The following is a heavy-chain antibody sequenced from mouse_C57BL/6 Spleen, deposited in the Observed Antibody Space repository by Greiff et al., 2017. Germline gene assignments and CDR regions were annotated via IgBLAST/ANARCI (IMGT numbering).Heavy chain of an antibody. CDR3: AKDYSNLYFDY. J-gene: IGHJ2*01. D-gene: IGHD2-5*01. Sequence: QVTLKESGAELVKPGASVKLSCKASGYTFTSYWMQWVKQRPGQGLEWIGEIDPSDSYTNYNQKFKGKATLTVDTSSSTAYMQLSSLTSEDSAVYYCAKDYSNLYFDYWGQGTTLTVSS. V-gene: IGHV1-50*01. CDR1: GYTFTSYW. CDR2: IDPSDSYT.